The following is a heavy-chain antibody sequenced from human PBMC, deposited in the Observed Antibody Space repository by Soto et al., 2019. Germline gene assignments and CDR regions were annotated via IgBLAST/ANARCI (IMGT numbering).Heavy chain of an antibody. CDR1: GFTFSSYE. Sequence: EVQLVESGGGLVQPGGSLRLSCAASGFTFSSYEMNWVRQAPGKGLEWVSYISSSGSTIYYADSVKGRFTISRDNAKHSLYLQMNSLRAEDTAVYYCSRDPVWGEVDVWGQGTTVTVSS. J-gene: IGHJ6*02. D-gene: IGHD3-10*01. CDR3: SRDPVWGEVDV. CDR2: ISSSGSTI. V-gene: IGHV3-48*03.